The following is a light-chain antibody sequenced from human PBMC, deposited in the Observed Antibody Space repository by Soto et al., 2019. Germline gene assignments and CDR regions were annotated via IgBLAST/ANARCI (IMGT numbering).Light chain of an antibody. CDR3: QQRSIGVT. V-gene: IGKV3-11*01. J-gene: IGKJ4*01. CDR2: DAS. Sequence: EIVMTQSPATLSLSPGERVTLSCRASQSVSNYLAWYQQKPGQAPRLLIYDASNRASGIPARFSGGGSGTDFTLTISSLEPEDSAVYFCQQRSIGVTFGGGTKVEIK. CDR1: QSVSNY.